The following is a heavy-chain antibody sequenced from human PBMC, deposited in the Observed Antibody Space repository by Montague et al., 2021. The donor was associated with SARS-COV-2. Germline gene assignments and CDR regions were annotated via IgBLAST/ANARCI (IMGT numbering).Heavy chain of an antibody. CDR1: GGSFSGYY. CDR3: ARVRAVPAAMRIFTLGRSYYGMDV. V-gene: IGHV4-34*01. Sequence: SETLSLTCAVYGGSFSGYYWSWIRQPPGKGLGWIGEINHSGSTNYNPSLKSRVTISVDTSKSQFSLNMSSVTVADTAVYYCARVRAVPAAMRIFTLGRSYYGMDVWGQGTTVTVSS. J-gene: IGHJ6*02. CDR2: INHSGST. D-gene: IGHD2-2*01.